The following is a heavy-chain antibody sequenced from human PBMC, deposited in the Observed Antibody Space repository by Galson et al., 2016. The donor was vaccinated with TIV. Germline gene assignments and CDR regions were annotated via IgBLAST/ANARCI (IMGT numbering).Heavy chain of an antibody. CDR2: VYYSGST. D-gene: IGHD1-26*01. J-gene: IGHJ6*03. Sequence: ETLSLTCTVSGGSINTYYWTWIRQPPGKGLEWIGHVYYSGSTDYNPSLKSRVTISIDKSKTQFSLKLNSVTAADTAVYFCASDKSGFETVKRFYYYMDVWGKGTTVTVSS. V-gene: IGHV4-59*01. CDR1: GGSINTYY. CDR3: ASDKSGFETVKRFYYYMDV.